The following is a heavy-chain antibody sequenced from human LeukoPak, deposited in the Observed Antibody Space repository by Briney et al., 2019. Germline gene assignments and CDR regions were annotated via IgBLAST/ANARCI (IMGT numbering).Heavy chain of an antibody. CDR1: GFTFDDYA. J-gene: IGHJ4*02. Sequence: GGSLRLSCAASGFTFDDYAMHWVRQAPGKGLEWVSGISWNSGSIGYADSVKGRFTISRDNAKNSLYLQMNSLRAEDTALYYCARAPAGKPLDYWGQGTLVTVSS. V-gene: IGHV3-9*01. CDR2: ISWNSGSI. D-gene: IGHD3-10*01. CDR3: ARAPAGKPLDY.